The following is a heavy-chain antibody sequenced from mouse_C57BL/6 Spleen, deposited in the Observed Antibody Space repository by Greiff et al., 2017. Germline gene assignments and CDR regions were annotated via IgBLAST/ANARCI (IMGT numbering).Heavy chain of an antibody. V-gene: IGHV1-69*01. CDR2: IDPSDSYT. Sequence: VQLQQPGAELVMPGASVKLSCKASGYTFTSYWMHWVKQRPGQGLEWIGEIDPSDSYTNYNQKFKGKSTLTVDKSSRTASMQLSSLTSEDSAVYYCARRTAQATYAMDYWGQGTSVTVSS. J-gene: IGHJ4*01. D-gene: IGHD3-2*02. CDR3: ARRTAQATYAMDY. CDR1: GYTFTSYW.